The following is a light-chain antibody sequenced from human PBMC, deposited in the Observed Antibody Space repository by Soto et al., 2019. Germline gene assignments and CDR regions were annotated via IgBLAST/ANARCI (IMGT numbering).Light chain of an antibody. J-gene: IGKJ2*01. CDR1: QSMSDS. V-gene: IGKV1-39*01. Sequence: DIQLTQSPSSLSASVGDRITITCRASQSMSDSLNWYQQKSGQAPKLLIYSASNLESGVPSRFSGGASGTDFTLTISSLQPEDIGTYFCQQSYSNSYTFGQGTTLEIK. CDR3: QQSYSNSYT. CDR2: SAS.